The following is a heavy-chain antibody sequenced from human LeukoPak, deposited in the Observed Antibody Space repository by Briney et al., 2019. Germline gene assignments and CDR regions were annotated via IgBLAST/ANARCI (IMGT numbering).Heavy chain of an antibody. CDR2: XSAYNGNT. D-gene: IGHD3-3*01. Sequence: TFTSXGIXXXRQAPGQGLEXXGXXSAYNGNTNYAQNLQGRVTMTTDTSTSTAYMELRSLRSDDTAVYYCARDRGEKATIFGVVEDYWGQGTLVTVSS. CDR1: TFTSXG. V-gene: IGHV1-18*01. J-gene: IGHJ4*02. CDR3: ARDRGEKATIFGVVEDY.